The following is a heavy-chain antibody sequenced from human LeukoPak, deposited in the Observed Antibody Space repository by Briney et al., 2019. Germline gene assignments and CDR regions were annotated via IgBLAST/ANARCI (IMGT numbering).Heavy chain of an antibody. Sequence: PGGALRLSCAASGFTFSSYAMSWVRQAPGKGLEWVSAISGSGGSTYYADSVKGRFTISRDNSKNTLYLQMNSLRAEDTAVYYCAKHPGRTYYYYYMDVWGKGTTVTVSS. CDR2: ISGSGGST. V-gene: IGHV3-23*01. CDR1: GFTFSSYA. CDR3: AKHPGRTYYYYYMDV. J-gene: IGHJ6*03. D-gene: IGHD1-26*01.